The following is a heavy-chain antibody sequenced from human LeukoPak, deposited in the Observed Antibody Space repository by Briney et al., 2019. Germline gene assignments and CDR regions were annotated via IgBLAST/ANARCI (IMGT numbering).Heavy chain of an antibody. Sequence: YPSETLSLTCAVSGGSISSGGYSWSWIRQPPGKGLEWIGYIYHSGSTYYNPSLKSRVTISADTSKNQFSLKWTSMTAADTAVYYCAKNGQSGFSFDPWGQGTLVTVSS. CDR1: GGSISSGGYS. CDR2: IYHSGST. V-gene: IGHV4-30-2*01. CDR3: AKNGQSGFSFDP. D-gene: IGHD3-3*01. J-gene: IGHJ5*02.